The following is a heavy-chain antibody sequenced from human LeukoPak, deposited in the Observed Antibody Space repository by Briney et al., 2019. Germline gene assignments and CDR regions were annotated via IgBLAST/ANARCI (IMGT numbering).Heavy chain of an antibody. CDR2: IKQDGSEK. Sequence: SGGSLRLSCAASGFTFSSYWMSWVRQAPGKGLEWVANIKQDGSEKYYVDSVKGRFTISRDNAKNSLYLQMNSLRAEDTAVYYCASRGGDSGSYYNWFDPWGQGTLVTVSS. CDR1: GFTFSSYW. D-gene: IGHD3-10*01. J-gene: IGHJ5*02. V-gene: IGHV3-7*01. CDR3: ASRGGDSGSYYNWFDP.